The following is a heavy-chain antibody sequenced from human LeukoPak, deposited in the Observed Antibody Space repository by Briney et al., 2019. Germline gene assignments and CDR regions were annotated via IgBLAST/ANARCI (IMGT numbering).Heavy chain of an antibody. V-gene: IGHV3-30-3*01. CDR2: ISYDGSNK. CDR1: GFTFSSYA. D-gene: IGHD1-7*01. CDR3: ARGRNWNCGGPDY. J-gene: IGHJ4*02. Sequence: GRSLRLSCAASGFTFSSYAMHWVRQAPGKGLEWVAVISYDGSNKYYADSVKGRFTISRDNSKNTLYLQMNSLRAEDTAVYYCARGRNWNCGGPDYWGQGTLVTVSS.